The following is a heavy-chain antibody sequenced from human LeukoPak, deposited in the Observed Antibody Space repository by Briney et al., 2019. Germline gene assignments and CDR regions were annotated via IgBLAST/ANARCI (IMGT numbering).Heavy chain of an antibody. CDR1: GFTFSSYA. D-gene: IGHD3-3*01. V-gene: IGHV3-64*01. CDR3: ASGSPNYDFWSGYFWSAFDI. CDR2: ISSNGGST. Sequence: GGSLRLSCAASGFTFSSYAMHWVRQAPGKGLEYVSAISSNGGSTYYANSVKGRFTISRDNAKNSLYLQMNSLRAEDTAVYYCASGSPNYDFWSGYFWSAFDIWGQGTMVTVSS. J-gene: IGHJ3*02.